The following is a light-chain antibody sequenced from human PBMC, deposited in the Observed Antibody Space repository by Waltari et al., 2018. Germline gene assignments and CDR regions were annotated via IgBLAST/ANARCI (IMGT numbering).Light chain of an antibody. J-gene: IGKJ1*01. CDR3: QQCNDWPRT. Sequence: EIVMTQSPAILSVYQGERATLSCRASQSVSNNLAWYQQKPGQAPRLLIYGASTRATGVPARFSGSGSGTEFTLTISSLQSEDFAVYYCQQCNDWPRTFGQGTKVEIK. V-gene: IGKV3D-15*01. CDR2: GAS. CDR1: QSVSNN.